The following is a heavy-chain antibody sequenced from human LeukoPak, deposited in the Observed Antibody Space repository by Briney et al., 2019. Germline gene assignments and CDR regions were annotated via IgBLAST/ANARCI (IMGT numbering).Heavy chain of an antibody. CDR3: ATMIDKRLWFGELWGAFDY. CDR1: GYTLTELS. V-gene: IGHV1-24*01. Sequence: ASVKVSCKVSGYTLTELSMHWVRQAPGKGLEWRGGFDPEDGETIYAQKFQGRVTMTEDTSTDTAYMELSSLRSEDTAVYYCATMIDKRLWFGELWGAFDYWGQGTLVTVSS. D-gene: IGHD3-10*01. J-gene: IGHJ4*02. CDR2: FDPEDGET.